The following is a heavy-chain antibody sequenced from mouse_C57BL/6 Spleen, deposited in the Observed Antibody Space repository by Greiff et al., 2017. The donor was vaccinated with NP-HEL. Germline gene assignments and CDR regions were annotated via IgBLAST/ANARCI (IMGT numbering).Heavy chain of an antibody. J-gene: IGHJ1*03. D-gene: IGHD1-1*01. V-gene: IGHV1-53*01. CDR3: ARLTTVVARGYFDV. CDR2: INPSNGGT. CDR1: GYTFTSYW. Sequence: QVQLQQPRTELVKPGASVKLSCKASGYTFTSYWMHWVKQRPGQGLEWIGNINPSNGGTNYNEKFKSKATLTVDKSSSTAYMQLSSLTSEDSAVYYCARLTTVVARGYFDVWGTGTTVTVSS.